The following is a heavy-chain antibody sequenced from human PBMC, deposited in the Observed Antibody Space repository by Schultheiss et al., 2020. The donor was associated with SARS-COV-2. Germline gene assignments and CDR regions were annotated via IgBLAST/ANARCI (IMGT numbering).Heavy chain of an antibody. CDR3: ARRKYGGFLEWLLVGGMDV. V-gene: IGHV3-48*03. CDR2: ISSSGSTI. Sequence: GGSLRLSCAASGFTFSSYEMNWVRQAPGKGLEWVSYISSSGSTIYYADSVKGRFTISRDNAKNSLYLQMNSLRAEDTAVYYCARRKYGGFLEWLLVGGMDVWGQGTTVTVSS. CDR1: GFTFSSYE. J-gene: IGHJ6*02. D-gene: IGHD3-3*01.